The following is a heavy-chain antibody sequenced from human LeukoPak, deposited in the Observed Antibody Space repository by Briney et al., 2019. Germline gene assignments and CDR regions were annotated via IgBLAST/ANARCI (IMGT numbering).Heavy chain of an antibody. CDR1: GFTFSSYA. D-gene: IGHD6-19*01. V-gene: IGHV3-23*01. CDR3: AKMPVSYSSGWSNFDY. CDR2: ISGSGGST. Sequence: PGGSLRLSCAASGFTFSSYAMSWVRQAPGKGLEWVSGISGSGGSTYYADSVKGRFTISRDNSKNTLYLQMYSLRAEDTAVYYCAKMPVSYSSGWSNFDYWGQGTLVTVSS. J-gene: IGHJ4*02.